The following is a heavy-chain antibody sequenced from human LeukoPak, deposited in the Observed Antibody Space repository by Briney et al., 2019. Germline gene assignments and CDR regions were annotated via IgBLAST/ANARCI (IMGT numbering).Heavy chain of an antibody. CDR3: ARESYYDSSGSRYFDY. Sequence: GRSLRLSCAASGFTFSTYAMHWVRQAPGKGLEWVAVISYDGSNKYYTDSVKGRSTISRDNSKNTLYLQMNSLRAEDTAVYYCARESYYDSSGSRYFDYWGQGTLVTVSS. CDR2: ISYDGSNK. CDR1: GFTFSTYA. D-gene: IGHD3-22*01. J-gene: IGHJ4*02. V-gene: IGHV3-30-3*01.